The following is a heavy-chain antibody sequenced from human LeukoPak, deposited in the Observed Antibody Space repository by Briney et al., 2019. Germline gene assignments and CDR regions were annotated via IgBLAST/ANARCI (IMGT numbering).Heavy chain of an antibody. D-gene: IGHD6-6*01. Sequence: GGSLRLSCAASGFTVSSYYMSWVRQAPGKGLEWVSVIYSGGSTFYADPVKGRFTISRDNSKNTLHLQMNSLRVEDTAIYYCARGTIARLGPFDCWGQGTLVIVSS. J-gene: IGHJ4*02. CDR3: ARGTIARLGPFDC. V-gene: IGHV3-53*01. CDR1: GFTVSSYY. CDR2: IYSGGST.